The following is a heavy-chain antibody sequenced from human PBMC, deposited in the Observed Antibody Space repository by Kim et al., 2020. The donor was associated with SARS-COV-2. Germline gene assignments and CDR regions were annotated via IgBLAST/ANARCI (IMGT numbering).Heavy chain of an antibody. Sequence: GGSLRLSCAASGFTFSSYAMSWVRQASGKGLEWVSAISGSGGSTYYADSVKGRFTISRDNSKNTLYLQMNSLRAEDTAVYYCAKAKRITMVRGVKQSYYYYGMDVWGQGTTVTVSS. CDR3: AKAKRITMVRGVKQSYYYYGMDV. CDR1: GFTFSSYA. V-gene: IGHV3-23*01. D-gene: IGHD3-10*01. CDR2: ISGSGGST. J-gene: IGHJ6*02.